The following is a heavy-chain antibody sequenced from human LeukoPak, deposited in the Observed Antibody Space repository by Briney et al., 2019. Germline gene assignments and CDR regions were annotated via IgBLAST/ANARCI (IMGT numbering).Heavy chain of an antibody. CDR1: GYTFTSYG. D-gene: IGHD3-9*01. CDR3: ARGGDNYDILTGYYPGRYYDP. Sequence: ASVKVSCKASGYTFTSYGISWVRQAPGQGLEWMGWISAYNGNTNYAQKLQGRVTMTTDTSTSTAYMELRSLRSDDTAVYYCARGGDNYDILTGYYPGRYYDPWGQGTLVTVSS. V-gene: IGHV1-18*01. J-gene: IGHJ5*02. CDR2: ISAYNGNT.